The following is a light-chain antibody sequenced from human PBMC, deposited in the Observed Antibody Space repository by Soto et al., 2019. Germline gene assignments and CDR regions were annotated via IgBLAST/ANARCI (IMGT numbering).Light chain of an antibody. CDR3: SSYAGSNNVV. CDR2: EVS. J-gene: IGLJ1*01. CDR1: SSDVGGYNY. Sequence: QSALTQPPSASGSPGQSVTISCTGTSSDVGGYNYVSWYQQHPGKAPKLMIYEVSERPSGVPDCFSGSKSSNTASLTVSGLQAEDEADYYCSSYAGSNNVVFGTGTKVTVL. V-gene: IGLV2-8*01.